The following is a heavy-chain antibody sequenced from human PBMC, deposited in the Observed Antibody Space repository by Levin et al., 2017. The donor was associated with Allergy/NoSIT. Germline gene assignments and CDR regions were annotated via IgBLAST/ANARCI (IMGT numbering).Heavy chain of an antibody. CDR2: IWYDGSNK. J-gene: IGHJ4*02. D-gene: IGHD6-13*01. Sequence: GESLKISCAASGFTFSSYGMHWVRQAPGKGLEWVAVIWYDGSNKYYADSVKGRFTISRDNSKNTLYLQMNSLRAEDTAVYYWAGDLRGIRHGGPGVDYWGQGTLVTVSS. CDR3: AGDLRGIRHGGPGVDY. CDR1: GFTFSSYG. V-gene: IGHV3-33*01.